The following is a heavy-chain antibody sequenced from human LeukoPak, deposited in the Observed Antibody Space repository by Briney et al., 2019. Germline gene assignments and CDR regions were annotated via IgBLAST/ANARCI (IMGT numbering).Heavy chain of an antibody. Sequence: PSETLSLTCTVSGGSISSSSYYWGWIRQPPGKGLEWIGSIYYSGSTYYSPSLKSRVTISVDTSKNQFSLKLSSMTAADTAVYYCASGWELRRGDAFDIWGQGTMVTVSS. J-gene: IGHJ3*02. CDR3: ASGWELRRGDAFDI. CDR1: GGSISSSSYY. D-gene: IGHD1-26*01. V-gene: IGHV4-39*01. CDR2: IYYSGST.